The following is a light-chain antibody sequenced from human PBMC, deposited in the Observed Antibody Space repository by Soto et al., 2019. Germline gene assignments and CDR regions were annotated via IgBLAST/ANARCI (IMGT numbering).Light chain of an antibody. CDR1: QSVNSN. CDR3: QQYNNWPPYT. V-gene: IGKV3-15*01. CDR2: GAS. Sequence: EIVMTQSPATLYVSPGERATLSCRASQSVNSNLAWYQQKPGQAPSLLIYGASTMATGGPARFSGSGSGTEFNLTISSLQSEDFAVYYCQQYNNWPPYTFGQGTKLEIK. J-gene: IGKJ2*01.